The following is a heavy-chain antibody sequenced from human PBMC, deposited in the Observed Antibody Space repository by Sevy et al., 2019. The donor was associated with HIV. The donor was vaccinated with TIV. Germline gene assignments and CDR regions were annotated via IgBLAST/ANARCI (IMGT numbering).Heavy chain of an antibody. J-gene: IGHJ6*02. V-gene: IGHV3-7*01. D-gene: IGHD6-13*01. Sequence: GGYLRLSCAASGFTFSSHWMSWVRQAPGKGLEWVANINQDGSAKYYVDSVKGRFTVSRDNAKNSLSLQMNSLRAEDTAVYYCARDTGGIGMDVWGQGTTVTVSS. CDR2: INQDGSAK. CDR1: GFTFSSHW. CDR3: ARDTGGIGMDV.